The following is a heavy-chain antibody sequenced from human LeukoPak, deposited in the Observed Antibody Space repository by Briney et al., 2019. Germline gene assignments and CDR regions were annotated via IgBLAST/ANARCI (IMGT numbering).Heavy chain of an antibody. CDR1: GGSISSYY. V-gene: IGHV4-4*07. CDR2: IYTSGST. Sequence: SETLSLTCIVSGGSISSYYWSWIRQPAGKGLEWIGRIYTSGSTNYNPSLKSRVTISVDTSKNQFSLKLSSVTAADTAVYYCARAGSSTSARDYFDYWGQGTLVTVSS. CDR3: ARAGSSTSARDYFDY. D-gene: IGHD2-2*01. J-gene: IGHJ4*02.